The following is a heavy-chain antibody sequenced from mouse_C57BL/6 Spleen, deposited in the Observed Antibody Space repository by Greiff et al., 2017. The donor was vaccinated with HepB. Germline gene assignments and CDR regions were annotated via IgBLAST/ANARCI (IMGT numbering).Heavy chain of an antibody. CDR1: GYAFSSSW. CDR2: IYPGDGDT. J-gene: IGHJ1*03. CDR3: ARNFDV. V-gene: IGHV1-82*01. Sequence: VQVVESGPELVKPGASVKISCKASGYAFSSSWMNWVKQRPGKGLEWIGRIYPGDGDTNYNGKFKGKATLTADKSSSTAYMQLSSLTSEDSAVYFCARNFDVWGTGTTVTVSS.